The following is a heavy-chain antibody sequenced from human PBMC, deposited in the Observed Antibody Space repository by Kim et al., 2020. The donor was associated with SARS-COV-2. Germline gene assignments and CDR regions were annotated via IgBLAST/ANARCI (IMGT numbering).Heavy chain of an antibody. D-gene: IGHD2-2*01. CDR2: ISGSGGST. J-gene: IGHJ2*01. CDR1: GFTFSSYA. V-gene: IGHV3-23*01. Sequence: GGSLRLSCAASGFTFSSYAMSWVRQAPGKGLEWVSAISGSGGSTYYADSVKGRFTISRDNSKNTLYLQMNSLRAEDTAVYYCAKTSAWGIVVVPAATGRWYFDLWAVAPWSLSPQ. CDR3: AKTSAWGIVVVPAATGRWYFDL.